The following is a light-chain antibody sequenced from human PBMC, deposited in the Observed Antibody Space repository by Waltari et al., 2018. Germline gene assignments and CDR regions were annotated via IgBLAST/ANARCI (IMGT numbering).Light chain of an antibody. CDR1: SSDVGGYNY. Sequence: QSALTQPRSVSGSPGQSVTISCTGPSSDVGGYNYVSWYQQHPGKAPKLMLYDVSKRPSGVPDRFSGSKSGNTASLTISGLQAEDEADYYCCSYAGSYIFYVFGTGTKVTVL. V-gene: IGLV2-11*01. CDR3: CSYAGSYIFYV. CDR2: DVS. J-gene: IGLJ1*01.